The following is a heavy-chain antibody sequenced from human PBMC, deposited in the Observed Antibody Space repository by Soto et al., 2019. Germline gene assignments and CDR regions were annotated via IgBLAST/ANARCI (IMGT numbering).Heavy chain of an antibody. D-gene: IGHD6-13*01. V-gene: IGHV3-33*01. CDR2: IWYDGSNK. J-gene: IGHJ3*02. CDR1: GFTFISYG. CDR3: ARDRSSSSWAVIIDAFDI. Sequence: PGGSLRLSCAASGFTFISYGMHWVRQAPGKGLEWVAVIWYDGSNKYYADSVKGRFTISRDNSKNTLYLQMNSLRAEDTAVYYCARDRSSSSWAVIIDAFDIWGQGTMVTVSS.